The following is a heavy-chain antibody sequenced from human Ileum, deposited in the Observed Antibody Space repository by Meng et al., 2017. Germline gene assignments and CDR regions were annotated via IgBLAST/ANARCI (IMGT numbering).Heavy chain of an antibody. V-gene: IGHV1-2*02. CDR1: GHTFTGYQ. CDR3: AREWGRSAVAGWFDP. J-gene: IGHJ5*02. CDR2: INPNSGGT. D-gene: IGHD6-19*01. Sequence: QGQVVPCGAWGKKPGASVKVSCKASGHTFTGYQMHWVRQAPGQGLEWMGWINPNSGGTNYAQKFQGRVTMTRDTSISTAYMELSRVRSDDTAVYYCAREWGRSAVAGWFDPWGQGTLVTVSS.